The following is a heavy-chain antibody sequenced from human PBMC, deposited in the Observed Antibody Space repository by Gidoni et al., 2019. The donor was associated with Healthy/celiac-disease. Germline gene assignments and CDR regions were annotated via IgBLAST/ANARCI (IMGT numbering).Heavy chain of an antibody. CDR3: ARDSGLWFGEEGMDV. Sequence: QVQLQESGPGLVKPSETLSLTCTVPGGPIRSYYWSWIRQPPGKVLEWIGYIYYSGSTNYNPSLKSRVTISVDTSKNQFSLKLSSVTAADTAVYYCARDSGLWFGEEGMDVWGQGTTVTVSS. CDR1: GGPIRSYY. J-gene: IGHJ6*02. D-gene: IGHD3-10*01. V-gene: IGHV4-59*01. CDR2: IYYSGST.